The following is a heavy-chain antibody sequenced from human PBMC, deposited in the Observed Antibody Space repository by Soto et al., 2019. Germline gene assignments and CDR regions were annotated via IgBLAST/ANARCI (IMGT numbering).Heavy chain of an antibody. CDR3: VKEGDPYCGGACYSDY. J-gene: IGHJ4*02. V-gene: IGHV3-23*01. CDR2: IRGSGDTT. Sequence: PGGSLRLSCATSGFNFNTYAMTWVRQAPGKGLEWVSTIRGSGDTTYYADSVKGRFTISRDNSKNTLYLQMNSLRAEDTALYYCVKEGDPYCGGACYSDYWGPGTLVTVSS. D-gene: IGHD2-21*02. CDR1: GFNFNTYA.